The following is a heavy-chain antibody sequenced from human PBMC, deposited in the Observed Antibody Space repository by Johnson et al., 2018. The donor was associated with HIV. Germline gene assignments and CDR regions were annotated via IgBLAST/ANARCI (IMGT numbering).Heavy chain of an antibody. D-gene: IGHD4-11*01. J-gene: IGHJ3*02. V-gene: IGHV3-33*01. Sequence: QVQLVESGGGVVQPGGSLRLSCGASGFTFSVYGMHWVRQSPGKGLDWVAVIKYDGSETMYADSVKGRFSMSRDNSKNTMYLQMNSLRAEDTAVYYCARVTGPFDIWGQGSMVTVSS. CDR3: ARVTGPFDI. CDR2: IKYDGSET. CDR1: GFTFSVYG.